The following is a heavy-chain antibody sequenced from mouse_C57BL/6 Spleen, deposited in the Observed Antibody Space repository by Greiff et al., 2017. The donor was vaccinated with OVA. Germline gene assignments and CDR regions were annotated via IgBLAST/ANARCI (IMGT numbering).Heavy chain of an antibody. CDR1: GFTFSDYG. D-gene: IGHD1-1*01. V-gene: IGHV5-17*01. CDR2: ISSGSSTI. J-gene: IGHJ4*01. Sequence: EVMLVESGGGLVKPGGSLKLSCAASGFTFSDYGMHWVRQAPEKGLEWVAYISSGSSTIYYADTVKGRFTISRDNAKNTLFLQMTSLRSEDTAMYYCARGDYYYYGSRDAMDYWGQVTSVTVSS. CDR3: ARGDYYYYGSRDAMDY.